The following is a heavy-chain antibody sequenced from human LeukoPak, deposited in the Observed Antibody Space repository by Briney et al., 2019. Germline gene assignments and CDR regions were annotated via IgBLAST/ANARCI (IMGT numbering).Heavy chain of an antibody. D-gene: IGHD2-2*01. V-gene: IGHV3-7*01. CDR1: GFTFSSYW. CDR2: IKQDGSER. CDR3: ARGGIHDQLLCAN. Sequence: GGSLRLSCAASGFTFSSYWMSWVRQAPGKGPEWVANIKQDGSERYYVDSVKGQFTISRDNAKNSLYLQMNTLRAQDTAVYYCARGGIHDQLLCANWGQGTLVTVSS. J-gene: IGHJ4*02.